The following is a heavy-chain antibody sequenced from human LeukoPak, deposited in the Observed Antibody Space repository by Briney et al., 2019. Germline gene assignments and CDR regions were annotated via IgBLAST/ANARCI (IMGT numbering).Heavy chain of an antibody. Sequence: GGSLRLSCAASGFTFSSYAMSWVRQAPGKGLEWVSAISGSGGSTYYADSVKGRFTISRDNSKNTLYLQMNSLRAEDTAVYYCAKDLGSYYYDSSGYYELPYFDYWGQGTLVTVSS. D-gene: IGHD3-22*01. CDR2: ISGSGGST. V-gene: IGHV3-23*01. CDR1: GFTFSSYA. CDR3: AKDLGSYYYDSSGYYELPYFDY. J-gene: IGHJ4*02.